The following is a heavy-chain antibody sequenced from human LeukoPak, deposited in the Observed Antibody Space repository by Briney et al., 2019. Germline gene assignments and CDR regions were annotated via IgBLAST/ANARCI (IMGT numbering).Heavy chain of an antibody. D-gene: IGHD5-18*01. CDR2: TYYSGST. Sequence: SETLSLTCTVSGGSISSSSYYWGWIRQPPGKGLEWIGSTYYSGSTYYNPSLKSRVTISVDTSKNQFSLKLSSVTAADTAVYYCARKAYSYGYALDSWGQGTLVTVSS. V-gene: IGHV4-39*01. CDR1: GGSISSSSYY. J-gene: IGHJ4*02. CDR3: ARKAYSYGYALDS.